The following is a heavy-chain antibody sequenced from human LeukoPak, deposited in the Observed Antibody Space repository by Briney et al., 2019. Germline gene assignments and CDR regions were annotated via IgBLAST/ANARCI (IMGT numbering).Heavy chain of an antibody. CDR3: AKRLPYGVTTTPGDY. CDR2: ISGSGGST. D-gene: IGHD4-17*01. V-gene: IGHV3-23*01. CDR1: GFTFSSYA. Sequence: GGSLRLSCAASGFTFSSYAMSWARQAPGKGLEWVSAISGSGGSTYYADSVKGRFTISRDNSKNTLYLQMNSLRAEDTAVYYCAKRLPYGVTTTPGDYWGQGTLVTVSS. J-gene: IGHJ4*02.